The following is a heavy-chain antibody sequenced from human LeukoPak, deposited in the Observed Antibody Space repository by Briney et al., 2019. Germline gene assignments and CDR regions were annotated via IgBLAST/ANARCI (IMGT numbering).Heavy chain of an antibody. CDR2: CHYSGNT. J-gene: IGHJ3*02. CDR1: GGSISSNY. V-gene: IGHV4-59*12. Sequence: PSETLSLTCAISGGSISSNYWSWIRRPPGKGLERIGYCHYSGNTNYNPSLKSRATISVDMSKNQFSLKLSSVTAADTAVYYCARDPHGGGLGDGFDIWGQGTMVTVSS. D-gene: IGHD3-16*01. CDR3: ARDPHGGGLGDGFDI.